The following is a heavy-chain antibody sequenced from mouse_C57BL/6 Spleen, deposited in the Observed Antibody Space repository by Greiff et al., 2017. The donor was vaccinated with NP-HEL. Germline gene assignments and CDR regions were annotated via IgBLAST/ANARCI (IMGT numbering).Heavy chain of an antibody. CDR2: IYIGNGYT. Sequence: EVQLQQSGAELVRPGSSVKMSCKTSGYTFTSYGINWVKQRPGQGLEWIGYIYIGNGYTEYNEKFKGKATLTSDTSSSTAYMQLSSLTSEDSAIYFCARGALYYDYLIWYFDVWGTGTTVTVSS. CDR1: GYTFTSYG. J-gene: IGHJ1*03. V-gene: IGHV1-58*01. D-gene: IGHD2-4*01. CDR3: ARGALYYDYLIWYFDV.